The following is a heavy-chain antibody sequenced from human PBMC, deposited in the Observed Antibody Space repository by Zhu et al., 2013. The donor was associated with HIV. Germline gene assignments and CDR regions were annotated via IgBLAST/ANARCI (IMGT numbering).Heavy chain of an antibody. Sequence: QVQLVQSGAEVKKPGSSVKVSCKASGGTFSSNLISWVRQAPGQGLEWMGGIIPIFVTPKYAQKFHGRVTITADESTRTVYMELRSLRSEDTAVYYCAREGVIRGEGHNLGFEHWGQGTLVTVSS. J-gene: IGHJ4*02. CDR2: IIPIFVTP. CDR1: GGTFSSNL. V-gene: IGHV1-69*01. D-gene: IGHD3-10*01. CDR3: AREGVIRGEGHNLGFEH.